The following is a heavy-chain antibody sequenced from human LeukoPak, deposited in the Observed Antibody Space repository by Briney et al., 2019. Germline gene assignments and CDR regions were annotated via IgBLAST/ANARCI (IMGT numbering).Heavy chain of an antibody. D-gene: IGHD1-7*01. CDR2: IYHSGST. V-gene: IGHV4-38-2*02. CDR3: ARQYNWNYVGYYYYMDV. Sequence: SETLSLTCTVSGYSISSGYYWGWIRQPPGKGLEWIGSIYHSGSTYYNPSLKSRVTISVDTSKNQFSLKLSSVTAADTAVYYCARQYNWNYVGYYYYMDVWGKGTTVTVSS. CDR1: GYSISSGYY. J-gene: IGHJ6*03.